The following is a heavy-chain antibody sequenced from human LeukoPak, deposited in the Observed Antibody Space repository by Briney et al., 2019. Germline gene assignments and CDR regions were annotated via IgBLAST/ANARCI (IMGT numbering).Heavy chain of an antibody. CDR2: IYTSGST. D-gene: IGHD5-18*01. Sequence: PSETLSLTCTVSGGSISSYYWSWIRQPPGKGLQWIGYIYTSGSTNYNPSLKSRVTISVDTSKNQFSLKLSSVTAADTAVYYCARLGGIQRQGYYYYMDVWGQGSTVTVSS. CDR1: GGSISSYY. V-gene: IGHV4-4*09. CDR3: ARLGGIQRQGYYYYMDV. J-gene: IGHJ6*03.